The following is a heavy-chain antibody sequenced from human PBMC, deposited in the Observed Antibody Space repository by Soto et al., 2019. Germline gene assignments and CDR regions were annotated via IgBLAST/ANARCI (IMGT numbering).Heavy chain of an antibody. J-gene: IGHJ4*02. CDR1: GFTFNSYS. CDR3: ARDRGCSGGICYRDLGY. CDR2: ISSTSNTI. D-gene: IGHD2-15*01. V-gene: IGHV3-48*01. Sequence: EVQLVESGGGLVQPGGSVRLSCAASGFTFNSYSMSWVHQAPGKGLEWVSYISSTSNTIYYADSVKGRFTISRDNAKTSLYLHMNSLSAEDTAVYYCARDRGCSGGICYRDLGYWGQGTLVTISS.